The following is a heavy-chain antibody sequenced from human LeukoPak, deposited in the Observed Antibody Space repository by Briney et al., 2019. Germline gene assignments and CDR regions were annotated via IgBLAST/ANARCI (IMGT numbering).Heavy chain of an antibody. Sequence: GGSLRLSCAASGFTVSTNYMSWVRQAPGKGLEWVSLIYSGGSTYYADSVKGRFTISRDNSKNTLYLQMNSLRAEDTAVYYCARDHIVVVPGDGMDVWGQGTTVTVSS. CDR2: IYSGGST. CDR3: ARDHIVVVPGDGMDV. D-gene: IGHD2-21*01. J-gene: IGHJ6*02. V-gene: IGHV3-66*01. CDR1: GFTVSTNY.